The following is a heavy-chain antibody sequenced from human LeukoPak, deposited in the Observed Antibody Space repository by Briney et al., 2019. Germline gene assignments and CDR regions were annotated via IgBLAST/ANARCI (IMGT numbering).Heavy chain of an antibody. D-gene: IGHD3-3*01. J-gene: IGHJ3*02. Sequence: SETLSLTCAVSGYSISSGYYWGWIRQPPGKGLEWIGSFCHSGSTYYNPSLKSRVTISVDTSKNQFSLKLSSVTAADTAVYYCARLWSGYFDDDAFDIWGQGTMVTVSS. CDR3: ARLWSGYFDDDAFDI. CDR2: FCHSGST. CDR1: GYSISSGYY. V-gene: IGHV4-38-2*01.